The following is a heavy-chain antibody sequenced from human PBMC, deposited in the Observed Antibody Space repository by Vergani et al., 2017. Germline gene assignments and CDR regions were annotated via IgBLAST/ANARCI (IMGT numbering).Heavy chain of an antibody. D-gene: IGHD1-1*01. Sequence: QVQLVESGGGEVQPGRSLRLSCSAAGFPFSDYGVHWVRQAPGKGLGWVSVISYDRNKKNYADSVKGRFTISRDNSKNTLYLEMNALRAEDTAVYYCARDFLTRVTTLDYYYMGVWGKGTTVTVSS. CDR3: ARDFLTRVTTLDYYYMGV. CDR1: GFPFSDYG. J-gene: IGHJ6*03. CDR2: ISYDRNKK. V-gene: IGHV3-30*03.